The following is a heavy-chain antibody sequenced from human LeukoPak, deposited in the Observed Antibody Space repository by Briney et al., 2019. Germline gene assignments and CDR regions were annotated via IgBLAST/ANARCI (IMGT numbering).Heavy chain of an antibody. CDR3: ARELYCSGGTCYGPHYFDH. V-gene: IGHV3-23*01. D-gene: IGHD2-15*01. CDR2: ISGSGGST. J-gene: IGHJ4*02. Sequence: GGSLRLSCAASGFTFSSYAMSWVRQAPGKGLEWVSAISGSGGSTYYADSVKGRFTISRDNAKNSLYLQMNSLRAEDTAVYYCARELYCSGGTCYGPHYFDHWGQGTLVTVSS. CDR1: GFTFSSYA.